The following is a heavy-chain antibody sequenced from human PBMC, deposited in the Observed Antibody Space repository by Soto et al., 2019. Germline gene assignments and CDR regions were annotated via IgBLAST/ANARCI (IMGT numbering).Heavy chain of an antibody. D-gene: IGHD2-15*01. CDR1: GGTFSSYA. CDR2: IIPIFGTA. J-gene: IGHJ5*02. V-gene: IGHV1-69*12. Sequence: QVQLVQSGAEVKKPGSSVKVSCKASGGTFSSYAISWVRQAPGQGLEWMGGIIPIFGTANYAQKFQGRVTISADGSPGPAYMDRSSLRSEDSAVYYCARDVVVAATGWFDPWGQGTLVTVSS. CDR3: ARDVVVAATGWFDP.